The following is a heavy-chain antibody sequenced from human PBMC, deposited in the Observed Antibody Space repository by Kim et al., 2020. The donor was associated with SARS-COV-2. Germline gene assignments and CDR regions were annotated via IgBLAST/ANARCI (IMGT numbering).Heavy chain of an antibody. CDR3: ARGDYGYYYYYGMDV. J-gene: IGHJ6*02. V-gene: IGHV1-3*01. Sequence: QKFQGRVPITGDTSASTAYMELSSLRSEDTAVYYCARGDYGYYYYYGMDVWGQGTTVTVSS. D-gene: IGHD3-10*01.